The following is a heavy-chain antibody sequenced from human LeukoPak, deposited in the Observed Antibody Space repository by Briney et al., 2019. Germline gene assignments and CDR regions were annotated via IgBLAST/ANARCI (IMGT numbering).Heavy chain of an antibody. V-gene: IGHV1-2*02. D-gene: IGHD3/OR15-3a*01. CDR1: GYTFTGYY. J-gene: IGHJ4*02. CDR3: ARDWTSSLDY. CDR2: INPNSGGT. Sequence: ASVKVSCKASGYTFTGYYMHWVRQAPGQGLEWMGWINPNSGGTNYAQKFQGRVTITRDTSTSTVYLELSSLRSEDTAVYYCARDWTSSLDYWGQGTLVTVSS.